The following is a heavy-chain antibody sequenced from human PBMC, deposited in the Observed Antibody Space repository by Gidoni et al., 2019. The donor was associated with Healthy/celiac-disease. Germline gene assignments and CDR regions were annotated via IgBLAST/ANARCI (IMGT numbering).Heavy chain of an antibody. CDR1: GFTFSSYG. CDR2: ISYDGSNK. CDR3: AKVSLSDYFDY. V-gene: IGHV3-30*18. J-gene: IGHJ4*02. Sequence: QVQLVESGGGVVQPGRSLRLSCAASGFTFSSYGMHWVRQAPGKGLEWVAVISYDGSNKYYADSVKGRFTISRDNSKNTLYLQMNSLRAEDTAVYYCAKVSLSDYFDYWGQGTLVTFSS.